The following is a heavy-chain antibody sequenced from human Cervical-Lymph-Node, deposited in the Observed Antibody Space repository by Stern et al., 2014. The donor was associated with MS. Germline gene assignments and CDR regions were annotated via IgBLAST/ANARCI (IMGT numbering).Heavy chain of an antibody. D-gene: IGHD6-6*01. J-gene: IGHJ6*02. CDR2: IWYDGSNK. CDR1: GFTLSSYG. V-gene: IGHV3-33*01. CDR3: ARAVGIAARPDYYGMDV. Sequence: VQLVESGGGVVQPGRSLRLSCAASGFTLSSYGMHWVRQAPGKGLEWVAVIWYDGSNKYYADSVKGRFTISRDNSKNTLYLQMNSLRAEDTAVYYCARAVGIAARPDYYGMDVWGQGTTVTVSS.